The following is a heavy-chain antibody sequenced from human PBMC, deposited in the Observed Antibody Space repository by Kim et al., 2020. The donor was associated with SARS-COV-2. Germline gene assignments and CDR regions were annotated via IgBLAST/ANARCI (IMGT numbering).Heavy chain of an antibody. V-gene: IGHV3-13*04. CDR1: GFTFSSYD. CDR2: IGTAGDT. D-gene: IGHD3-10*01. J-gene: IGHJ2*01. CDR3: ARALSLTYYWYFDL. Sequence: GGSLRLSCAASGFTFSSYDMHWVRQATGKGLEWVSAIGTAGDTYYPGSVKGRFTISRENAKNSLYLQMNSLRAGDTAVYYCARALSLTYYWYFDLWGRGTLVTVSS.